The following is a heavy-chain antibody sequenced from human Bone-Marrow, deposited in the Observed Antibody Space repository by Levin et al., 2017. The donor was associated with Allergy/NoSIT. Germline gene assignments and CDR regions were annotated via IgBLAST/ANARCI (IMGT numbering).Heavy chain of an antibody. V-gene: IGHV3-66*01. CDR1: GVTGFNNY. CDR3: GRDGPGGGH. CDR2: IYSGGGT. D-gene: IGHD3-10*01. J-gene: IGHJ4*02. Sequence: PGESLKISCTASGVTGFNNYFMWVRQAPGKGLEWVSHIYSGGGTNYADSVKGRFSVSRDNSKNTVYLQMNSLRADDTAVYYCGRDGPGGGHWGPGTQVTVSS.